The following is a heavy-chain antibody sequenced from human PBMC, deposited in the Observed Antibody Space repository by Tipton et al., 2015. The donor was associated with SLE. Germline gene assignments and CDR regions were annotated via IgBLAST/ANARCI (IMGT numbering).Heavy chain of an antibody. Sequence: QLVQSGAEVKKPGESLKISCKGSGYSFTSYWIGWVRQMPGKGLEWMGIIYPRDSDTRYSPSFQGQVTISADKSISTAYLQWSSLKASDTAMYYCARHYSSGWYSLDAFDIWGQGTMVTVSS. J-gene: IGHJ3*02. CDR1: GYSFTSYW. D-gene: IGHD6-19*01. CDR2: IYPRDSDT. CDR3: ARHYSSGWYSLDAFDI. V-gene: IGHV5-51*01.